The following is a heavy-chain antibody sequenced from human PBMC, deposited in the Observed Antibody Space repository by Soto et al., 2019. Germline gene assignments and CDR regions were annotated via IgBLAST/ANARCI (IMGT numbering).Heavy chain of an antibody. CDR1: GGSISSGGYY. Sequence: SETLSLTCTVYGGSISSGGYYWSWIRQHPGKGLEWIGYIYYSGSTYYNPSLKSRVTISVDTSKNQFSLKLSSVTAADTAVYYCARVSVAVYWFDPWGQGTLVTVSS. J-gene: IGHJ5*02. V-gene: IGHV4-31*03. CDR3: ARVSVAVYWFDP. D-gene: IGHD6-19*01. CDR2: IYYSGST.